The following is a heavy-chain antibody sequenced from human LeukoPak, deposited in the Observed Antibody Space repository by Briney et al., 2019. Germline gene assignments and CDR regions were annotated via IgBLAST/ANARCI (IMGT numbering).Heavy chain of an antibody. J-gene: IGHJ5*02. D-gene: IGHD6-13*01. CDR2: ISAYNGNT. Sequence: ASVKVSCKASGYTFTSYGISWVRQAPGQGLEWMGWISAYNGNTNYAQKLQGRVTMTTDTSTSTAYMELRSLRSDDTAVYYCARARGIAAAGTQDNWFDPWGQGTLVTVSS. V-gene: IGHV1-18*01. CDR1: GYTFTSYG. CDR3: ARARGIAAAGTQDNWFDP.